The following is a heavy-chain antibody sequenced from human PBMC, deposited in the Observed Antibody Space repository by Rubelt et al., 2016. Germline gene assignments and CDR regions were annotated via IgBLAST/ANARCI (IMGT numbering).Heavy chain of an antibody. Sequence: QVQLQQWGAGLLKSSETLSLTCAVYGGSFSGYYWSWIRQPPGKGLEWIGEIKHSGSTNYNPSLKSRVTRSVDTAKNQFSLKLSSVTAADTAVYSCARGRRGSSSWLGRDYYGMDVWGQGTTVTVSS. CDR2: IKHSGST. CDR3: ARGRRGSSSWLGRDYYGMDV. D-gene: IGHD6-13*01. CDR1: GGSFSGYY. J-gene: IGHJ6*02. V-gene: IGHV4-34*01.